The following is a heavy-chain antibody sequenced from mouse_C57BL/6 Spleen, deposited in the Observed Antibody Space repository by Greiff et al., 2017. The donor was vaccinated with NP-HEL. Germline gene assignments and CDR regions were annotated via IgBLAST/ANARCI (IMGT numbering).Heavy chain of an antibody. V-gene: IGHV1-55*01. CDR1: GFTFTSYW. D-gene: IGHD1-1*01. Sequence: QVQLLQPGAELVKPGASVKLSCKASGFTFTSYWITWVKQKPGQGLEWIGDIYPGSGSTNYNEKFKSKATLTVDTTSITAYMQLSSLTSKDSAVYYCARRGGNSWFAYWGQGTLVTVSA. CDR3: ARRGGNSWFAY. J-gene: IGHJ3*01. CDR2: IYPGSGST.